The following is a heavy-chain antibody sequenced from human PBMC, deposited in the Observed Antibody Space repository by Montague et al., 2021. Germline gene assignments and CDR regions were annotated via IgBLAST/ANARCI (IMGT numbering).Heavy chain of an antibody. CDR1: GFTFSNYA. J-gene: IGHJ4*02. Sequence: SLRLSCAASGFTFSNYAMKWVRQAPGKGLEWVSAISYDGGDTYYADSEKGRFTISRDNSQNTMYLQMNSLSAEDTATYYCARYRFFPSFTGIDYWGQGTRVTVSS. D-gene: IGHD1-14*01. V-gene: IGHV3-23*01. CDR3: ARYRFFPSFTGIDY. CDR2: ISYDGGDT.